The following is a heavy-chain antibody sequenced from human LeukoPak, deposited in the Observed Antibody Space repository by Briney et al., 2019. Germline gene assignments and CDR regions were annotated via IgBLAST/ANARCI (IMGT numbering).Heavy chain of an antibody. V-gene: IGHV3-48*03. CDR3: ARYSGWSWYNWFDP. CDR2: ISSSGSTI. J-gene: IGHJ5*02. D-gene: IGHD6-19*01. Sequence: GGSLRLSCAASGFTFSSYEMNWVRLAPGKGLEWVSYISSSGSTIYYADSVKGRFTISRDNAKNSLYLQMNSLRAEDTAVYYCARYSGWSWYNWFDPWGQGTLVTVSS. CDR1: GFTFSSYE.